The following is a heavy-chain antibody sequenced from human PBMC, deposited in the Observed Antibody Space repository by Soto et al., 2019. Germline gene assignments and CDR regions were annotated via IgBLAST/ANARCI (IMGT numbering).Heavy chain of an antibody. CDR3: ARGRGAAGSLCTCFGP. CDR1: GGSMCRSNW. D-gene: IGHD6-13*01. Sequence: SETLSLTCAVSGGSMCRSNWWSWVRQPPGKGLEGIGEIYHSGSTTDNPSLKSRVTISVDTSKNQLSLQLSSVNGADKPVYSRARGRGAAGSLCTCFGPSGQLPMVTVSS. J-gene: IGHJ5*02. V-gene: IGHV4-4*02. CDR2: IYHSGST.